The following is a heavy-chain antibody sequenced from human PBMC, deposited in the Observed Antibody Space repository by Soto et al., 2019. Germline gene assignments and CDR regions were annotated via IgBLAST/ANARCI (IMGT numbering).Heavy chain of an antibody. CDR3: ARRSRSGYDWLDYNWFDP. CDR2: IYPRDSDT. CDR1: GYSFDSNW. D-gene: IGHD5-12*01. Sequence: GESLKISCKGSGYSFDSNWIAWVRQVPGKGLEWMGIIYPRDSDTRYSPSFQGQVTMSADKSISFAYLQWSSLKASDTAIYYCARRSRSGYDWLDYNWFDPWGQGTLVTVSS. V-gene: IGHV5-51*01. J-gene: IGHJ5*02.